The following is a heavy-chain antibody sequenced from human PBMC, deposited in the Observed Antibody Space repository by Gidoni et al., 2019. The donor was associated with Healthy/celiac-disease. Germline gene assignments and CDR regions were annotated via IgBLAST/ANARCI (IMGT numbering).Heavy chain of an antibody. V-gene: IGHV3-30-3*01. CDR1: GFTLSSYA. J-gene: IGHJ6*02. CDR2: ISYDGSNK. CDR3: ARDPGSFVLSIWTSGMDV. D-gene: IGHD1-26*01. Sequence: QVQLVESGGGVVQPGRSLRLSCAASGFTLSSYAMHWVRQAPGKGLEWVAVISYDGSNKYYADSVKGRFTISRDNSKNTLYLQMNSLRAEDTAVYYCARDPGSFVLSIWTSGMDVWGQGTTVTVSS.